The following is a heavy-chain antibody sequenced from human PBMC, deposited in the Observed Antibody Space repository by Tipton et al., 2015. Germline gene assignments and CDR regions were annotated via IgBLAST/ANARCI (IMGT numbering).Heavy chain of an antibody. D-gene: IGHD3-22*01. CDR1: GGSISSRSYY. Sequence: TLSLTCTVSGGSISSRSYYWGWIRQPPGKGLEWIGSIYYSGSTYYNPSLKSRVTMSLDTSKNQFSLRLSSVTAADTAVYYCAREVWYNDSTGYDYWGQGTLVTVSS. V-gene: IGHV4-39*07. CDR2: IYYSGST. J-gene: IGHJ4*02. CDR3: AREVWYNDSTGYDY.